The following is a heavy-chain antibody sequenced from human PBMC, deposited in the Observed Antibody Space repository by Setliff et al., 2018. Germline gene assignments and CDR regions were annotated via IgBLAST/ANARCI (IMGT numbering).Heavy chain of an antibody. V-gene: IGHV4-39*07. CDR1: GGSISSSNYY. Sequence: SETLSLTCTVSGGSISSSNYYWGWIRQPPGKGLEWIGNIYYGGSAYYNPSLKSRVTISVDTSKNRFSLKLSSVTAADTAMYYCARRETYYNFWSGYYAQNDAFDIWGQGTMVTVSS. CDR3: ARRETYYNFWSGYYAQNDAFDI. D-gene: IGHD3-3*01. J-gene: IGHJ3*02. CDR2: IYYGGSA.